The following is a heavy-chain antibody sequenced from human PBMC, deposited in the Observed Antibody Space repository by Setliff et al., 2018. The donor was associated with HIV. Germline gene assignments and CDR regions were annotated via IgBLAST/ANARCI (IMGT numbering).Heavy chain of an antibody. CDR3: AGGGTVSADFDS. J-gene: IGHJ4*02. CDR1: GGSISSYY. CDR2: IYYSGSA. D-gene: IGHD6-19*01. Sequence: PSETLSLTCTVSGGSISSYYWSWIRQPPGKGLEWIGIIYYSGSAYYNPSFKSRVTLPVDTSENQFSLRLSSVNAADTAVYFCAGGGTVSADFDSWGQGTLVTVSS. V-gene: IGHV4-59*04.